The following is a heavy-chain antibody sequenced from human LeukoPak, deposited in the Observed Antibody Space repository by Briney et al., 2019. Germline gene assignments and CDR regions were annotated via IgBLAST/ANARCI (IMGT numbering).Heavy chain of an antibody. CDR1: GFTFSSYA. J-gene: IGHJ4*02. CDR3: ARVRSSGWYVSPEYYFDY. Sequence: GGSLRLSCAASGFTFSSYAMSWVRQAPGKGLEWVSAISGSGGSTYYADSVKGRFTISRDNSKNTLYLQMNSLRAEDTAVYYCARVRSSGWYVSPEYYFDYWGQGTLVTVSS. V-gene: IGHV3-23*01. CDR2: ISGSGGST. D-gene: IGHD6-19*01.